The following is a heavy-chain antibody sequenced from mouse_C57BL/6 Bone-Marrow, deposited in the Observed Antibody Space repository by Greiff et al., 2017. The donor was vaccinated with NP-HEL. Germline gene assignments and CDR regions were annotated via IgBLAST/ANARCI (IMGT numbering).Heavy chain of an antibody. J-gene: IGHJ1*03. CDR3: ARDAFNYGSSHWYFDV. V-gene: IGHV7-1*01. CDR2: SRNKANDYTT. D-gene: IGHD1-1*01. Sequence: EVKLMESGGGLVQSGRSLRLSCATSGFTFSDFYMEWVRQAPGKGLEWIAASRNKANDYTTEYSASVKGRFIVSRDTSQSILYLQMNALRAEDTAIYYWARDAFNYGSSHWYFDVWGTGTTVTVSS. CDR1: GFTFSDFY.